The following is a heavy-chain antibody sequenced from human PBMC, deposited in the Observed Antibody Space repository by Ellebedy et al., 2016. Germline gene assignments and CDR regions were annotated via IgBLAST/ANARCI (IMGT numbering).Heavy chain of an antibody. J-gene: IGHJ5*02. CDR2: IYPGDSDT. D-gene: IGHD5-18*01. CDR1: GYSFTSYW. V-gene: IGHV5-51*01. CDR3: ARSAVIQLGWFNP. Sequence: GGSLRLSXKGSGYSFTSYWIGWVRQMPGKGLEWMGIIYPGDSDTRYSPSFQGQVTISADKSISTAYLQWSSLKASDTAMYYCARSAVIQLGWFNPWGQGTLVTVSS.